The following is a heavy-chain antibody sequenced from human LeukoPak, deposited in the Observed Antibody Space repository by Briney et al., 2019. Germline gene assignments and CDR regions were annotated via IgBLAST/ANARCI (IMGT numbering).Heavy chain of an antibody. V-gene: IGHV3-23*01. CDR1: GFTFSSYS. Sequence: GGSLRLSCAASGFTFSSYSINWVRQAPGKGLEWVSGISGSGGYTYYADSVKGRFTISRDNSKNTLYLQMNSLRAEDTAVYYCARTLYYDSSGYGLYYFDYWGQGTLVTVSS. CDR2: ISGSGGYT. CDR3: ARTLYYDSSGYGLYYFDY. D-gene: IGHD3-22*01. J-gene: IGHJ4*02.